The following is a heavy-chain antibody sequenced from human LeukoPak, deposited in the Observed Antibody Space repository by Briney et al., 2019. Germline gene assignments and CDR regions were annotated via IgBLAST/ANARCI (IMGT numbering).Heavy chain of an antibody. CDR3: ARGYCSSTSCSLDFDY. D-gene: IGHD2-2*01. Sequence: ASVKVSCKASGYTFTSYQKHWVRQAPGQGLEWMGIINPSGGSTSYAQKFQGRVTVTRDTSTSTVYMDLSSLRSEDTAVYYCARGYCSSTSCSLDFDYWGQGTLVTVSS. V-gene: IGHV1-46*01. CDR2: INPSGGST. CDR1: GYTFTSYQ. J-gene: IGHJ4*02.